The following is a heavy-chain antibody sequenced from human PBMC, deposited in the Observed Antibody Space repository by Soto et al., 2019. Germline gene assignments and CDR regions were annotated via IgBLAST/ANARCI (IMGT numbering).Heavy chain of an antibody. CDR2: VYFSGNT. J-gene: IGHJ5*02. V-gene: IGHV4-59*01. CDR3: GSVRPSGYVLS. Sequence: SETLSLTCTVSGGSLSSYHWTWTRQSPGKGLEWIGYVYFSGNTNYNPSLKSRVTISIDTSKNQFSLRLASVTAADTAFYYCGSVRPSGYVLSWGQGTLVTVSS. D-gene: IGHD6-25*01. CDR1: GGSLSSYH.